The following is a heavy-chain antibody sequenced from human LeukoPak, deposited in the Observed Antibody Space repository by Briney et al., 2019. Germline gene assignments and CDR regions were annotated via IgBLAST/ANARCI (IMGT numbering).Heavy chain of an antibody. D-gene: IGHD3-22*01. Sequence: GALRLSCGAAGFTFRSYGMQWVRQAPGKGLGGVAVIWYDGSNKYYADSVKGRFTISRDNSKNTLYLQMNSLRAEDTAVYYCARALYSSGYYPSFDYWGQGTLVTVSS. CDR2: IWYDGSNK. J-gene: IGHJ4*02. V-gene: IGHV3-33*01. CDR3: ARALYSSGYYPSFDY. CDR1: GFTFRSYG.